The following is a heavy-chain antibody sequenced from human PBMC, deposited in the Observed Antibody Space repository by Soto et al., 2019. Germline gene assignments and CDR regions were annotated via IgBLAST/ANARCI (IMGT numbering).Heavy chain of an antibody. CDR1: GFALSYYN. CDR2: LSASDGAT. Sequence: GGSLRLSCAASGFALSYYNMEWVRQAPGKGLEWVSDLSASDGATYYADSVKGRFTISRDTAKNSLYLQMNSLRAEDTAIYYCVRDSAYSFDFWGQGTLVTVSS. V-gene: IGHV3-48*01. D-gene: IGHD2-21*01. J-gene: IGHJ5*01. CDR3: VRDSAYSFDF.